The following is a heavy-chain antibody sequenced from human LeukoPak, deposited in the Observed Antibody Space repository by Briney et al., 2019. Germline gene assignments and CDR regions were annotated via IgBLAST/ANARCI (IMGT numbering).Heavy chain of an antibody. CDR1: GFTFSSYA. CDR3: AKDGRFYGSGSYNYFDY. J-gene: IGHJ4*02. CDR2: ISGSGGST. D-gene: IGHD3-10*01. Sequence: PGGSLRLSCAASGFTFSSYAMSWVRQAPGKGLEWVSAISGSGGSTYYADSVKGRFTISRDNSKNTLYLQMNSLRAEDTAVYYCAKDGRFYGSGSYNYFDYWGQGTLVTVSS. V-gene: IGHV3-23*01.